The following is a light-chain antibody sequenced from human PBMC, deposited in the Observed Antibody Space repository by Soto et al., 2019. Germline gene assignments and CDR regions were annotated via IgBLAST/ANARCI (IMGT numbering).Light chain of an antibody. J-gene: IGLJ2*01. CDR1: SSGVGSYKF. Sequence: QSALTQPASVSGSPGQSITISCTGTSSGVGSYKFVSWYQQHPVKAPKLMIYEGSKRPSGVSNRFSGSKSGNTASLTISGLQAEDEADYFCCSYACSSTLVFGGVTKVTVL. CDR2: EGS. V-gene: IGLV2-23*01. CDR3: CSYACSSTLV.